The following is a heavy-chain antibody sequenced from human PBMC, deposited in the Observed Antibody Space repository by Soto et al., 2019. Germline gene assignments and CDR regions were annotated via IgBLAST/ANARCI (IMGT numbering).Heavy chain of an antibody. CDR3: ARERGYYGSGSYYSEDWFDP. D-gene: IGHD3-10*01. Sequence: PSETLSLTCTVSGGSISSGGYYRSWIRQHPGKGLEWIGYIYYSGSTYYNPSLKRRVTISVDTSKNQFSLKLSSVTAADTAVYYCARERGYYGSGSYYSEDWFDPWGQGTLVTVSS. CDR1: GGSISSGGYY. J-gene: IGHJ5*02. V-gene: IGHV4-31*03. CDR2: IYYSGST.